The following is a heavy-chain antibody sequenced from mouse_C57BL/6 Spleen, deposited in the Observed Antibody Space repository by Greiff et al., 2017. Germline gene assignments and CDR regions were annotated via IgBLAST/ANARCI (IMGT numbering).Heavy chain of an antibody. CDR1: GYAFSSYW. CDR3: ASYYDEYAMDY. Sequence: QVQLKESGAELVKPGASVKISCKASGYAFSSYWMNWVKQRPGKGLEWIGQIYPGDGDTNYNGKFKGKATLTADKSSSTAYMQLSSLTSEDSAVYFCASYYDEYAMDYWGQGTSVTVSS. D-gene: IGHD2-4*01. V-gene: IGHV1-80*01. J-gene: IGHJ4*01. CDR2: IYPGDGDT.